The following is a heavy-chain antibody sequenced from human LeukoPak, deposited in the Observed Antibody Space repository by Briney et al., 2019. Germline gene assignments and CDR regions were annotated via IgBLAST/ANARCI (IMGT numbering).Heavy chain of an antibody. Sequence: PSETLSLTCTVSGGSISSGGYYWSWIRQPPGKGLEWIGYIYHSGSTYYNPSLKSRVTISVDRSKNQFSLKLSSVTAADTAVYYCARVVSGSHSDYWGQGTLVTVSS. D-gene: IGHD1-26*01. CDR3: ARVVSGSHSDY. J-gene: IGHJ4*02. CDR1: GGSISSGGYY. CDR2: IYHSGST. V-gene: IGHV4-30-2*01.